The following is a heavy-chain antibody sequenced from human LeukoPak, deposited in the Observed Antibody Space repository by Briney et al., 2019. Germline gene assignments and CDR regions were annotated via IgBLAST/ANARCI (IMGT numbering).Heavy chain of an antibody. CDR2: FSGSGGST. D-gene: IGHD1-26*01. V-gene: IGHV3-23*01. CDR3: AKTGSSRFDY. CDR1: GFTFSSYA. Sequence: GGSLRLSCTASGFTFSSYAMSWVRQAPGKGLEWVSAFSGSGGSTYYADSVKGRFTISRDNSKNTLFLQMNSLRAEDTAVYYCAKTGSSRFDYWGQGTLVTVSS. J-gene: IGHJ4*02.